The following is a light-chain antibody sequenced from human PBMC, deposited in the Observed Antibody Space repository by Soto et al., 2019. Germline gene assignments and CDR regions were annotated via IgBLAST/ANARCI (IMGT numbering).Light chain of an antibody. CDR1: QSSTTN. CDR2: GAS. CDR3: RQYNDWPPLT. V-gene: IGKV3-15*01. J-gene: IGKJ4*01. Sequence: EKVLTQSPVTLSVSLGDRATLSCRASQSSTTNLACYEQKPGQAPRLLIFGASNRATGIPARFSGSGSGTEFSLTISSLQSEDSAIYYCRQYNDWPPLTFGGGTKVEI.